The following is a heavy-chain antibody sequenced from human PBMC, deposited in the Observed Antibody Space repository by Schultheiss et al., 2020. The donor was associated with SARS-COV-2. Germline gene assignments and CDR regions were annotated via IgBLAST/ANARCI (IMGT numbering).Heavy chain of an antibody. CDR1: GFTFSSYG. J-gene: IGHJ5*02. V-gene: IGHV3-30*18. CDR2: ISGGGRDT. CDR3: VKGDNYGNS. D-gene: IGHD5-24*01. Sequence: GGSLRLSCAASGFTFSSYGMHWVRQAPGKGLEWVATISGGGRDTTLADSVKGRFTISRDNSKNTLYLQMNSLRAEDTAVYYCVKGDNYGNSWGQGTLVTVSS.